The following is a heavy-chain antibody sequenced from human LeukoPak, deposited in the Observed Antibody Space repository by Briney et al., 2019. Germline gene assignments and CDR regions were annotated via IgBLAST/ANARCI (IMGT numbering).Heavy chain of an antibody. CDR2: IYMSGST. J-gene: IGHJ4*02. D-gene: IGHD6-13*01. V-gene: IGHV4-61*09. CDR1: VGSISTGNYY. CDR3: ARDWGIAAATPYYFDH. Sequence: SETLSLTCTVSVGSISTGNYYYSWTRQSAGKGMEWIGNIYMSGSTRYNPSLMGRVAMSVDTLKNQSSLKIASATAADTAVYYCARDWGIAAATPYYFDHWGQGILVTVSS.